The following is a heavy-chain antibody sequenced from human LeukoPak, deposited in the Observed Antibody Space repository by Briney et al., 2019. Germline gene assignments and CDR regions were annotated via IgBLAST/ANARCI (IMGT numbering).Heavy chain of an antibody. CDR2: ISAYNGNT. CDR3: ARDGEAMVRGVIITSYYFDY. Sequence: GASVKVSCKASGYTFTSYGISWVRQAPGQGLEWMGWISAYNGNTNYAQKLQGRVTMTTDTSTSTAYMELRSLRSDDTAVYYCARDGEAMVRGVIITSYYFDYWGQGTLVTVSP. V-gene: IGHV1-18*01. J-gene: IGHJ4*02. D-gene: IGHD3-10*01. CDR1: GYTFTSYG.